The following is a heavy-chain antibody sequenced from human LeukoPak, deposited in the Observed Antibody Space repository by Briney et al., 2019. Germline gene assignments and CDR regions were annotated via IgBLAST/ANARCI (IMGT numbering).Heavy chain of an antibody. CDR2: IRYDGSNK. J-gene: IGHJ4*02. CDR1: GFTFSSYG. Sequence: PGGSLRLSCAASGFTFSSYGMHWVRQAPGKGLEWVAFIRYDGSNKYYADSVKGRFTISRDNSKNTLYLQMNSLRAEDTAVYYCATPWPPRVNYYGSGSWSYFDYWGQGTLVTVSS. D-gene: IGHD3-10*01. V-gene: IGHV3-30*02. CDR3: ATPWPPRVNYYGSGSWSYFDY.